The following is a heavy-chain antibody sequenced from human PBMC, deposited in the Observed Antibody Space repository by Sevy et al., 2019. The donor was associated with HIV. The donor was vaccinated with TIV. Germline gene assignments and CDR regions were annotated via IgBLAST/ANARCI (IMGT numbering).Heavy chain of an antibody. CDR1: GGSISSYY. V-gene: IGHV4-59*01. CDR2: IYYSGST. Sequence: SETLSLPCTVSGGSISSYYWSWIRQPPGKGLEWIGYIYYSGSTNYNPSLKSRVTISVDTSKNQFSLKLSSVTAADTAVYYCARVQDGYFDYWGQGTLVTVSS. CDR3: ARVQDGYFDY. J-gene: IGHJ4*02.